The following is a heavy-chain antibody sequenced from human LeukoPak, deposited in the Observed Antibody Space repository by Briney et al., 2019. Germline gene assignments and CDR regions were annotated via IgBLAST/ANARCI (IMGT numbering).Heavy chain of an antibody. D-gene: IGHD1-26*01. CDR2: IYYSGST. Sequence: SETLSLTCAVSGGSISSGDYYWSWIRQHPGKGLEWIGYIYYSGSTYYNPSLKSRVTISVDTSKNQFSLKLSSVTAADTAVYYCATNRGSTPWDWGQGTLVTVSS. V-gene: IGHV4-31*11. CDR3: ATNRGSTPWD. J-gene: IGHJ4*02. CDR1: GGSISSGDYY.